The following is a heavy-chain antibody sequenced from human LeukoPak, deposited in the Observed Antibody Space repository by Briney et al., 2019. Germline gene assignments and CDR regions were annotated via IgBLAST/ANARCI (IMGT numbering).Heavy chain of an antibody. J-gene: IGHJ4*02. V-gene: IGHV3-7*01. Sequence: AGGSLRLSCAASGFNFSTYWMTWVRQVPGKGLEWVANIKEDGSEKYYVDSVKGRFTISRDNAKNTLYLQMNSLGVEDTAVYYCARDLHWGASDYWGQGTLVTVSS. CDR2: IKEDGSEK. CDR1: GFNFSTYW. CDR3: ARDLHWGASDY. D-gene: IGHD1-26*01.